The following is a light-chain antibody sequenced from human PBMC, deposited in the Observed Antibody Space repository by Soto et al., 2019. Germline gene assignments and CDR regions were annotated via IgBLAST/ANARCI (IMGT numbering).Light chain of an antibody. J-gene: IGKJ5*01. CDR2: DAS. CDR3: QQYDYLIT. CDR1: QSFRGL. V-gene: IGKV3-11*01. Sequence: EVVLTQSPVTLSLSPGERATLSCRASQSFRGLLAWYQQKPGQAPRLLIYDASTRATGIPARFSGSGSGADFTLTISRLEPEDFAVYFCQQYDYLITFGQGTRLEIK.